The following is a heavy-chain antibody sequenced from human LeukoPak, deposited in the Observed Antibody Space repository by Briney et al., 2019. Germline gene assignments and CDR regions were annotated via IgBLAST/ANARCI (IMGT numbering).Heavy chain of an antibody. CDR3: ARDPYCSGGSCYSY. D-gene: IGHD2-15*01. CDR1: GGSISSGSYY. V-gene: IGHV4-61*02. Sequence: SQTLSLTCTVSGGSISSGSYYWSWIRQPAGKGLEWVGRIYTSGSTNYNPSLKSRVTISVDTSKNQFSLKLSSVTAADTAVYYCARDPYCSGGSCYSYWGQGTLVTVSS. J-gene: IGHJ4*02. CDR2: IYTSGST.